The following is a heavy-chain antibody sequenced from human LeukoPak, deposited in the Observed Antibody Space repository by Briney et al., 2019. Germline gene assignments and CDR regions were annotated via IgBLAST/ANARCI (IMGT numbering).Heavy chain of an antibody. J-gene: IGHJ5*02. CDR1: GGSISSGGYS. Sequence: PSETLSLTCAVSGGSISSGGYSWSWIRQPPGKGLEWIGYIYHSGSTYYNPSLKSRVTISVDRSKNQFSLKLSSVTAADTAVYYCAGGGFGELRPFSWGQGTLVTVSS. V-gene: IGHV4-30-2*01. CDR3: AGGGFGELRPFS. D-gene: IGHD3-10*01. CDR2: IYHSGST.